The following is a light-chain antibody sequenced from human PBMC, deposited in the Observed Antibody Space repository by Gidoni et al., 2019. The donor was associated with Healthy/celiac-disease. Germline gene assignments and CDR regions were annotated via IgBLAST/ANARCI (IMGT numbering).Light chain of an antibody. CDR2: AAS. J-gene: IGKJ1*01. CDR3: QQSYSTPPT. CDR1: QSISSY. Sequence: DIQMTQSPSSLSASVGDRVTITCRASQSISSYLHWYQQKPGKAPKLLIYAASSLQSGVPLRFSGSGSGTDFTLTISRLQTEDFATYYCQQSYSTPPTFGQGTKVEIK. V-gene: IGKV1-39*01.